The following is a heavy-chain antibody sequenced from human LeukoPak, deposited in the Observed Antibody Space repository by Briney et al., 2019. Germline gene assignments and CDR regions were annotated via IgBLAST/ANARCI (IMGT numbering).Heavy chain of an antibody. D-gene: IGHD3-9*01. CDR1: GGSISSGGYS. Sequence: SETLSLTCAVSGGSISSGGYSWSWIRQPPGKGLEWIGYIYHSGSTYYNPSLKSRVTISVDRSKNQFSLKLSSVTAADTPVYYCARVMYYDILTGYFGWFDPWGQGTLVTVSS. V-gene: IGHV4-30-2*01. J-gene: IGHJ5*02. CDR2: IYHSGST. CDR3: ARVMYYDILTGYFGWFDP.